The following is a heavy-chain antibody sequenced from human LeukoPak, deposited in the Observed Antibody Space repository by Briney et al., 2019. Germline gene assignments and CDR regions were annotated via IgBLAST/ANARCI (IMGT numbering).Heavy chain of an antibody. D-gene: IGHD6-6*01. CDR2: ISYDGSNK. V-gene: IGHV3-30*04. Sequence: GGSLRLSCAASGFTFSSYAMHWVRQAPGKELEWVAVISYDGSNKYYADSVKGRFTISRDNSKNTLYLQMNSLRAEDTAVYYCARYPEMGPDSSSFVDYWGQGTLVTVSS. CDR1: GFTFSSYA. CDR3: ARYPEMGPDSSSFVDY. J-gene: IGHJ4*02.